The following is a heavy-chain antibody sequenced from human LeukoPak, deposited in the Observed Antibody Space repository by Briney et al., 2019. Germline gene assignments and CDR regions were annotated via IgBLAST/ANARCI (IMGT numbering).Heavy chain of an antibody. D-gene: IGHD3/OR15-3a*01. CDR3: ARDLIFYYFDY. J-gene: IGHJ4*02. V-gene: IGHV1-69*05. Sequence: ASVKVSCKASGGTFSSYTIYWVRQAPGQGLEWMGGIIPIFGTTKYAQKFQGRVTITRDTSASTAYMELSSLRSEDTAVYYCARDLIFYYFDYWGQGTLVTVSS. CDR2: IIPIFGTT. CDR1: GGTFSSYT.